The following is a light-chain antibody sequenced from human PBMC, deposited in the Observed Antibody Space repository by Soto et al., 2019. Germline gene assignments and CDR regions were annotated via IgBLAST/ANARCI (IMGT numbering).Light chain of an antibody. CDR3: LSYDTSLRGV. J-gene: IGLJ2*01. Sequence: QSVLTQPPSVSGAPGQTVTISCTGTSSNIGAGFDVHWYQQLPGAAPKLLIYANTDRPSGVSARFSGSKSVTSASLAITGLQPEDEADYFCLSYDTSLRGVFGGGTKLTVL. CDR1: SSNIGAGFD. CDR2: ANT. V-gene: IGLV1-40*01.